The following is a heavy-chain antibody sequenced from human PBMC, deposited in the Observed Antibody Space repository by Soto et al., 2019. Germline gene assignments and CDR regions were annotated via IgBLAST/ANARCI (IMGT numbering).Heavy chain of an antibody. V-gene: IGHV3-33*01. Sequence: PGGSLRLSCAASGFTFSSYGMHWVRQAPGKGLEWVAVIWYDGSNKYYADSVKGRFTISRDNSKNTLYLQMNSLRAEDTAVYYCASVGGGYDILTGYPLGGMDVWGQGTTVTVSS. D-gene: IGHD3-9*01. CDR2: IWYDGSNK. CDR3: ASVGGGYDILTGYPLGGMDV. J-gene: IGHJ6*02. CDR1: GFTFSSYG.